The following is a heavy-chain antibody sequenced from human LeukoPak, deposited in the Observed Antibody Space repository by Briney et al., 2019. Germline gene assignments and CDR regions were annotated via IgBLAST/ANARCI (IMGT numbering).Heavy chain of an antibody. CDR1: GGSISSSSYY. Sequence: SETLSLTCTVSGGSISSSSYYWGWIRQPPGKGLEWIGSIYYSGSTYYNPSLKSRVTISVDTSKNPFSLKLSSVTAADTAVYYCARHSSSWYYGDYWGQGTLVTVSS. J-gene: IGHJ4*02. V-gene: IGHV4-39*01. CDR2: IYYSGST. D-gene: IGHD6-13*01. CDR3: ARHSSSWYYGDY.